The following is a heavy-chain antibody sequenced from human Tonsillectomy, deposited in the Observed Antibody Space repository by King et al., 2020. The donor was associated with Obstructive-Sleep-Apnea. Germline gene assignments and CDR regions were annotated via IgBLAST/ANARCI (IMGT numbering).Heavy chain of an antibody. CDR2: ISSVSSYT. J-gene: IGHJ4*02. V-gene: IGHV3-11*06. CDR1: GFTFSDYY. D-gene: IGHD6-13*01. Sequence: VQLVESGGGLVKPGGFLRLSCAASGFTFSDYYMSWIRQAPGKGLEWVSYISSVSSYTNYAESVKGRFTISRDNAKNSLFLQRNSLRAEDTAVYYCVRGGYSSIRVYWGQGTLVTVSS. CDR3: VRGGYSSIRVY.